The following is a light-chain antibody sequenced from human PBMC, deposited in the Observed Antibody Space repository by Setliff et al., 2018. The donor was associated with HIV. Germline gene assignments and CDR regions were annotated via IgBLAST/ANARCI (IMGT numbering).Light chain of an antibody. CDR1: SSNIGSNI. J-gene: IGLJ1*01. CDR3: QSYDSSLSGYV. V-gene: IGLV1-44*01. Sequence: QSVLTQPPSASGTPGQRVTISCSGSSSNIGSNIVNWYQHLPGTASKLLIYRNNQRPSGVPDRFSGSKSGTSASLAISGLQSEDEADYYCQSYDSSLSGYVFGTGTRSPS. CDR2: RNN.